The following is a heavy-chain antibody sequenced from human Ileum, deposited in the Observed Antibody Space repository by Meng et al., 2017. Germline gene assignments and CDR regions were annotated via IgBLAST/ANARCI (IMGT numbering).Heavy chain of an antibody. CDR2: VHSIGNT. J-gene: IGHJ5*01. CDR1: GASISNYY. V-gene: IGHV4-4*07. CDR3: AKGLGSDYDYNWFDS. Sequence: VLRQGLGPRLVRPSETRSLTCTGSGASISNYYWNWIRQPAGKGLEWIGRVHSIGNTRYNPSLESRITMSIDTSENQFSLLLSSVTAADTAVYYCAKGLGSDYDYNWFDSWGQGTLVTVSS. D-gene: IGHD5-12*01.